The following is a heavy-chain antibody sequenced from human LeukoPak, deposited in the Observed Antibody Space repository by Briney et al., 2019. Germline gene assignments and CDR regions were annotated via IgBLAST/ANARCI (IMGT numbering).Heavy chain of an antibody. J-gene: IGHJ4*02. CDR1: GFTFDDYG. CDR3: ARGVYSNADYFDY. Sequence: GGSLRLSCAVSGFTFDDYGMSWVRQAPGKGLEWVAGINWSGGSTAYADSVKGRFTISRDNAKNSLYLQMNSLRVEDTALYHCARGVYSNADYFDYWGQGTLVTVSS. D-gene: IGHD4-11*01. V-gene: IGHV3-20*01. CDR2: INWSGGST.